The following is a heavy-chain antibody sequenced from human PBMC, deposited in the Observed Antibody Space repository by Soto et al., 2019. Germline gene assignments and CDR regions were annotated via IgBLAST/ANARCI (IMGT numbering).Heavy chain of an antibody. J-gene: IGHJ4*02. Sequence: GASVKVSCKASGGTFSSYAISWVRQAPGQGLEWMGGIIPIFGTANYAQKFQGRVTITADESTSTAYMELSSLRSEDTAVYYCARGPIWYDSSGYYSDYWGQGTLVTVSS. V-gene: IGHV1-69*13. CDR1: GGTFSSYA. CDR3: ARGPIWYDSSGYYSDY. CDR2: IIPIFGTA. D-gene: IGHD3-22*01.